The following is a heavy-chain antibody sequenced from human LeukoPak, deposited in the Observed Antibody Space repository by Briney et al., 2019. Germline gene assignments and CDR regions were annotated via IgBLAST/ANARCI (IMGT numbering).Heavy chain of an antibody. Sequence: GASATVSCKASGYTFTGYYIHWVRQAPGQGLEWMGWINPNSGVTNYAQKFEGRVTMTRDTSISTAYMELSRLRSDDTAVYYCARGAMGTTGDRAMVADYWGQGTLVTVSS. V-gene: IGHV1-2*02. D-gene: IGHD5-18*01. J-gene: IGHJ4*02. CDR1: GYTFTGYY. CDR3: ARGAMGTTGDRAMVADY. CDR2: INPNSGVT.